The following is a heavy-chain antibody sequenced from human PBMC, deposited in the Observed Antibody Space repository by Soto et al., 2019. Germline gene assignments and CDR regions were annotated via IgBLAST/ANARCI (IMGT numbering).Heavy chain of an antibody. V-gene: IGHV3-23*01. CDR2: ISGSGGST. CDR1: GFTFSSYA. CDR3: AKGYSNYGLYFDY. D-gene: IGHD4-4*01. Sequence: PXGSLILSCSASGFTFSSYAMSWVRQAPGKGLEWVSTISGSGGSTYYADSVKGRFTISRDNSKNTLYLQMNSLRAEDTAVYYCAKGYSNYGLYFDYWGQGTLVTVSS. J-gene: IGHJ4*02.